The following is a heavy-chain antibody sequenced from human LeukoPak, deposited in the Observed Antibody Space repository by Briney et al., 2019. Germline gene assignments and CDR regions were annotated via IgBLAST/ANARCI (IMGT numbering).Heavy chain of an antibody. J-gene: IGHJ4*02. CDR1: GYTFTGYY. CDR2: INPNSGGT. D-gene: IGHD3-10*01. Sequence: ASVKVSCKASGYTFTGYYMHWVRQAPGQGLEWMGWINPNSGGTNYAQKFQGRVTMTRDTSISTAYMELSRLRSDDTAVYYCAGTLLWFGADQSYYFDYWGQGTLVTVSS. CDR3: AGTLLWFGADQSYYFDY. V-gene: IGHV1-2*02.